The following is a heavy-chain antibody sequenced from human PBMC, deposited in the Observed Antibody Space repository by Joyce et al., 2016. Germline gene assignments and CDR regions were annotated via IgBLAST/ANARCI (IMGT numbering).Heavy chain of an antibody. CDR2: VDPEDGKT. CDR3: ATVDYYYGSGTPRDYYYYMDV. CDR1: GYTFTDYY. V-gene: IGHV1-69-2*01. J-gene: IGHJ6*03. D-gene: IGHD3-10*01. Sequence: EVQLVQSGAEVKKPGATVKISCKVSGYTFTDYYMHWVQQDPGKGLEWKRLVDPEDGKTLYEEKFQGRVTITAGTSTDTAYMGLSSLRSEDTAVYYCATVDYYYGSGTPRDYYYYMDVWGKGTTVTVSS.